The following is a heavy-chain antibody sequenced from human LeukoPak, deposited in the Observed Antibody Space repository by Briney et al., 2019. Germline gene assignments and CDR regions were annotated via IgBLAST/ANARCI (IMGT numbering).Heavy chain of an antibody. CDR1: GFTFSTYW. D-gene: IGHD3-22*01. V-gene: IGHV3-74*01. Sequence: GGSLRLPCAASGFTFSTYWMQWVRQAPGKGLVWVSHIKSDGSTTRYADSVKGRFTISRDNAKNTLYLQMDSLRAEDTAVYYCTRVFYHDSSDYWGQGSLVTVSS. CDR3: TRVFYHDSSDY. J-gene: IGHJ4*02. CDR2: IKSDGSTT.